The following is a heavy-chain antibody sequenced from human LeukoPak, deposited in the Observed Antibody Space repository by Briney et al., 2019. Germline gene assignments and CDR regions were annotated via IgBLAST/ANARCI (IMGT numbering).Heavy chain of an antibody. Sequence: GASVKVSCKASGYTFTGYYMHWVRQAPGQGLEWMGISSPSAGTTKYAQNFQGRVTMTTDMSTSTVYMEVSSLRSEDTAVYYCVRTRGLAPHDAFDIWGQGTMITVSS. D-gene: IGHD6-13*01. J-gene: IGHJ3*02. CDR1: GYTFTGYY. CDR2: SSPSAGTT. CDR3: VRTRGLAPHDAFDI. V-gene: IGHV1-46*01.